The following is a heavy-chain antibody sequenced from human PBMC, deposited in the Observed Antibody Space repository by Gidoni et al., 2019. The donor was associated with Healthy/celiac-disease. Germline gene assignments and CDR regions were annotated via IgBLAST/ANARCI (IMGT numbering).Heavy chain of an antibody. V-gene: IGHV3-30*18. D-gene: IGHD5-18*01. Sequence: QVQLVESGGGVVQPGRALRLSCAPSGFTFSSYGMHWVRQAPGKGLEWVAVISYDGSNKYYADSVKGRFTISRDNSKNTLYLQMNSLRAEDTAVYYCAKEHSYGPIYFDYWGQGTLVTVSS. CDR3: AKEHSYGPIYFDY. J-gene: IGHJ4*02. CDR2: ISYDGSNK. CDR1: GFTFSSYG.